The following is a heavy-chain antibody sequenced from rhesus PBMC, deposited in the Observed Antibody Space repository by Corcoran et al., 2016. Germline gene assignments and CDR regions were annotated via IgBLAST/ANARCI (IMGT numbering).Heavy chain of an antibody. CDR1: GGSISSNY. V-gene: IGHV4-169*01. Sequence: QLQLQESGPGLVKPSETLSVTCAVSGGSISSNYWSWIPPPPGKGLAWIGRIYGSGSSTNYNPSLKSRVTLSVDTSKNQLSLKLSSVTAADTAVYYCARYDYDISSRYPTLGYWGQGVLVTVSS. CDR2: IYGSGSST. J-gene: IGHJ4*01. D-gene: IGHD3-40*01. CDR3: ARYDYDISSRYPTLGY.